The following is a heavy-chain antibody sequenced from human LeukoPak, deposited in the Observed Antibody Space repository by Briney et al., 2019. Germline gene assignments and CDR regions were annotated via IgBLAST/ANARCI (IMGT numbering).Heavy chain of an antibody. V-gene: IGHV4-4*07. D-gene: IGHD4-11*01. CDR1: GGSISSYY. J-gene: IGHJ4*02. CDR3: AGDFLLQSEGLFDY. Sequence: PSETLSLTCTVPGGSISSYYWSWIRQPVGEGLEWIGRFYISGSTNYNPSLKSRVTMSVDTSKHQFSLILNSVTAAATAGYYSAGDFLLQSEGLFDYWGQGTLVTVSS. CDR2: FYISGST.